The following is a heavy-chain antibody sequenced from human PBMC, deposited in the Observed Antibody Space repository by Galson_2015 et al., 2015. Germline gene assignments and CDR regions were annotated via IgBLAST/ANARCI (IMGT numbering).Heavy chain of an antibody. CDR3: ARQILDYDFWNCYYPTNFYY. CDR2: ISSTTTYI. D-gene: IGHD3-3*01. Sequence: SLRLSCAASEFTFNSYYMSWVRQAPGKGLEWVSSISSTTTYIYYADSVKGRFTISRDNAKNSLYLQMNSLGAEDTAVYYCARQILDYDFWNCYYPTNFYYRGQGTLVTVSS. J-gene: IGHJ4*02. V-gene: IGHV3-21*01. CDR1: EFTFNSYY.